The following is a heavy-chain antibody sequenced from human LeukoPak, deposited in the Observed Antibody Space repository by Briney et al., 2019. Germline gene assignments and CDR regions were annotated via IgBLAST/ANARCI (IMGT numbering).Heavy chain of an antibody. CDR1: GGSFSGYY. J-gene: IGHJ6*03. Sequence: PSETLSLTCAVYGGSFSGYYWSWIRHPPGTGLGWSGEINHSGSTNYNPSPKSRVTISVDTSKNQFSLRLSSLTAADTALYYCARDRKYYYHMDVWGKGTTVTVSS. D-gene: IGHD1-14*01. CDR3: ARDRKYYYHMDV. CDR2: INHSGST. V-gene: IGHV4-34*01.